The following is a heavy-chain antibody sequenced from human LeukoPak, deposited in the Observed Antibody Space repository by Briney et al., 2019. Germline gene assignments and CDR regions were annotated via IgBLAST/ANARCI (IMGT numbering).Heavy chain of an antibody. Sequence: PGASVNVSCKASGYPFYIYGLSWVRQAPGQGLEWMGQISGNGGATKYAQRFQGRVTMTTDTVTSTAYLELTSLTSDDTAVYYCARDVPDFWSGFDSWGQGTLVTVSP. CDR1: GYPFYIYG. D-gene: IGHD3-3*01. CDR2: ISGNGGAT. J-gene: IGHJ4*02. CDR3: ARDVPDFWSGFDS. V-gene: IGHV1-18*01.